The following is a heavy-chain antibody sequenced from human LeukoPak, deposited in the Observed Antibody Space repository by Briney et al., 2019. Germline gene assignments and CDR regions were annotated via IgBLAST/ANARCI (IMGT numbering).Heavy chain of an antibody. CDR2: IYYSGST. CDR1: RGSNSNSIYY. V-gene: IGHV4-39*01. Sequence: SETLSLTCTVTRGSNSNSIYYWGWIRQPPGKGLEWIGSIYYSGSTYYNSSLKSRLTISVDTSKNQYSLKLSSVTAADTAVYYCARGSRTPDYWGQGTLVTVSS. J-gene: IGHJ4*02. CDR3: ARGSRTPDY. D-gene: IGHD3-10*01.